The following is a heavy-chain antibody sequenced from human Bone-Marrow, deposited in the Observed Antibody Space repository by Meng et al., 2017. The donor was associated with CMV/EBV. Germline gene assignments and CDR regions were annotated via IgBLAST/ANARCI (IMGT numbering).Heavy chain of an antibody. CDR3: ARVIYYDFWSGYLYYYYGKDV. Sequence: GSLRLSCAVYGGSFSDYYWSWIRQPPGKGLEWIGEINHSGSTNYNPSLKSRVTISVDTSKNQFSLKLSSVTAADTAVYYCARVIYYDFWSGYLYYYYGKDVWGQGSTVTDSS. CDR2: INHSGST. V-gene: IGHV4-34*01. D-gene: IGHD3-3*01. CDR1: GGSFSDYY. J-gene: IGHJ6*02.